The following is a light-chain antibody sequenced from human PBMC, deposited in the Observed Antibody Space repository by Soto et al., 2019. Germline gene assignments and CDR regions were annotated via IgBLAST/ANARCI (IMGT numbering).Light chain of an antibody. CDR1: QNIGTW. CDR3: QQYKTYSIS. Sequence: DIQMTQSPSTLPASVGDRVTITCRASQNIGTWLAWYQQPPGKAPNLLITDASSLEGGVPPRFSGSGSGTEFSLTISSLQPDDFATYYCQQYKTYSISFGGGTKVEIK. J-gene: IGKJ4*01. V-gene: IGKV1-5*01. CDR2: DAS.